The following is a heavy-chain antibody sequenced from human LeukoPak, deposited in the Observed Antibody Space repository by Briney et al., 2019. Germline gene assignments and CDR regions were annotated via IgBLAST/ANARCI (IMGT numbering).Heavy chain of an antibody. Sequence: SETLSLTCTASGGSISSYYWSWIRQPPGKGLEWIGYIYYSGSTNYNPSLKSRVTISVDTSKNQFSLKLSSVTAADTAVYYCARDLGDYDSSGFDYWGQGTLVTVSS. D-gene: IGHD3-22*01. CDR2: IYYSGST. CDR1: GGSISSYY. V-gene: IGHV4-59*01. J-gene: IGHJ4*02. CDR3: ARDLGDYDSSGFDY.